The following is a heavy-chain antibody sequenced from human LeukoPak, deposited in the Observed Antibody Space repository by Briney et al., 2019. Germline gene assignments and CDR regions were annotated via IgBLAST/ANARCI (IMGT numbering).Heavy chain of an antibody. J-gene: IGHJ4*02. D-gene: IGHD6-13*01. CDR1: GFAFSSYE. Sequence: GGSLRLSCAASGFAFSSYEMNWVRQAPGKGLEWVSYISSSGSTIYYADSVKGRFTISRDNAKNSLYLQMNSLRAEDTAVYYCARGSDAGTRECDYWGQGTLVTVSS. CDR2: ISSSGSTI. V-gene: IGHV3-48*03. CDR3: ARGSDAGTRECDY.